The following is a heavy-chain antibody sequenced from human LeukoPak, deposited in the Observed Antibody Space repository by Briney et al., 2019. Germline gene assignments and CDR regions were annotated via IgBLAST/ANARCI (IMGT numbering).Heavy chain of an antibody. CDR3: TRDRGAYNLYDY. CDR1: GFTFGDYA. Sequence: GGSLRLSCTASGFTFGDYAMSWIRQAPGKGLEWVGFIRSKAYGETADYAASVKGRLTISRDDSKAIAYLQMNSLKTEDTAVYHCTRDRGAYNLYDYWGQGTLVTVSS. V-gene: IGHV3-49*03. D-gene: IGHD1-1*01. CDR2: IRSKAYGETA. J-gene: IGHJ4*02.